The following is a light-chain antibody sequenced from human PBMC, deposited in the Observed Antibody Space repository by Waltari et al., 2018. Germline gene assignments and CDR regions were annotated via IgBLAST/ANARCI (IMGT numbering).Light chain of an antibody. J-gene: IGLJ2*01. CDR2: GTS. Sequence: QSVLTQPPSVSGAPGQRVSISCTGSGSNLGAGYDVHWYQQHPGKAPKLLLYGTSTRPPGIPDRFCGSQSGTSASLAITALQAEDDAEYYCQSYDTSLSVVFGGETKLTVL. CDR1: GSNLGAGYD. CDR3: QSYDTSLSVV. V-gene: IGLV1-40*01.